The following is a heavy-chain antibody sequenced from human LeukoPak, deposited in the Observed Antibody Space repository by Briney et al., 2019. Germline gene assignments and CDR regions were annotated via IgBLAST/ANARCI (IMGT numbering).Heavy chain of an antibody. CDR1: GFTFSIYS. CDR3: ARVAPGHDIGRGYFDY. Sequence: GGSLRLSCAASGFTFSIYSMNWVRQAPGKGLEWMAYISSNGGNIYYTDSVKGRFTISRGNAKNSLYLQINSLRAEDTAVYYCARVAPGHDIGRGYFDYWGQGTLVTVSS. D-gene: IGHD2-15*01. J-gene: IGHJ4*02. CDR2: ISSNGGNI. V-gene: IGHV3-48*01.